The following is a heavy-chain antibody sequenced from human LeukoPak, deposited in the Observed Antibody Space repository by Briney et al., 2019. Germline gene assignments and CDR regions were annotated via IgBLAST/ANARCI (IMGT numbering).Heavy chain of an antibody. CDR2: IWYDGSNK. V-gene: IGHV3-33*01. J-gene: IGHJ6*03. CDR1: GFTFSSYG. CDR3: AGTIFGVAHLASYYYYYMDV. D-gene: IGHD3-3*01. Sequence: PGGSLRLSCAASGFTFSSYGMHWVRQAPGKGLEWVAVIWYDGSNKYYADSVKGRFTISRDNSKNTLYLQMNSLRAEDTAVYYCAGTIFGVAHLASYYYYYMDVWGKGTTVTVSS.